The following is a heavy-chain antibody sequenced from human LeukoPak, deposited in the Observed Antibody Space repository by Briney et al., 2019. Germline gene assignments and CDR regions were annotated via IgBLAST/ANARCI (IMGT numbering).Heavy chain of an antibody. D-gene: IGHD3-10*01. Sequence: GGSLRLSCAASGFTFSSYAMSWVRQAPGKGLEWVSAISCSGGSTYYADSVKGRFTISRDNSKNTLYLQMNSLRAEDTAVYYCAKEWSYYGSGSYGNNWFDPWGQGTLVTVSS. CDR3: AKEWSYYGSGSYGNNWFDP. V-gene: IGHV3-23*01. J-gene: IGHJ5*02. CDR2: ISCSGGST. CDR1: GFTFSSYA.